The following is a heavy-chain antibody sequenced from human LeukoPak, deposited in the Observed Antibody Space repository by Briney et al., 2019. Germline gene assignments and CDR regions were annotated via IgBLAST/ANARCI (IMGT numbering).Heavy chain of an antibody. V-gene: IGHV3-7*03. CDR3: VRGGAHFDL. J-gene: IGHJ4*02. D-gene: IGHD3-16*01. CDR1: GFSFSGYW. CDR2: IKQDGSLK. Sequence: GGSLRLSCAASGFSFSGYWMSWVRQTPGKGLEWVPNIKQDGSLKNSVDSMKGRFTISRDNTKNSLYLEMNSLKAGYTAVYYCVRGGAHFDLWGQGTLVTVSS.